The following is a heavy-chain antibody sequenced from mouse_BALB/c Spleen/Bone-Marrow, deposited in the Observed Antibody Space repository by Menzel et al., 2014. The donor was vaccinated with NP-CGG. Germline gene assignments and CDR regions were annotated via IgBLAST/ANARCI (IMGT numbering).Heavy chain of an antibody. V-gene: IGHV14-4*02. CDR3: NRYDWYSDG. CDR1: GFNIKDYY. J-gene: IGHJ1*01. D-gene: IGHD2-14*01. Sequence: EVKLQESGAELVRSGASVKLSCTASGFNIKDYYMHWVKQRPEQGLEWIGWIDPENGDTEYAPKFQGKATMTADTSSNTAYLQLSSLTSEDTAVYYCNRYDWYSDGWGAGTTVTVSS. CDR2: IDPENGDT.